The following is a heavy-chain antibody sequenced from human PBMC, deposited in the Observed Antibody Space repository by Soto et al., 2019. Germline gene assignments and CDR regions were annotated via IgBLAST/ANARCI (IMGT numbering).Heavy chain of an antibody. D-gene: IGHD3-3*01. J-gene: IGHJ4*02. CDR1: GFSLSTSGVG. V-gene: IGHV2-5*02. CDR2: IYWDDDK. Sequence: QITLKESGPTLVKPTQTLTLTCTFSGFSLSTSGVGVGWIRQPPGKALEWLALIYWDDDKGYSPSLKTRLTNTQADSQEQVVLTIANMAPVHTATYYCAHGGIGYSDPFSRWGQGTLVTVSS. CDR3: AHGGIGYSDPFSR.